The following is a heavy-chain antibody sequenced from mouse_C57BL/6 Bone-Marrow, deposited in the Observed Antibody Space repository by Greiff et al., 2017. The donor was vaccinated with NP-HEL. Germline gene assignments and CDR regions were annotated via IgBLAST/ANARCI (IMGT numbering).Heavy chain of an antibody. J-gene: IGHJ4*01. CDR1: GYSITSDY. D-gene: IGHD2-2*01. CDR3: ARSPLWLRRNYYAMDY. CDR2: ISYSGST. V-gene: IGHV3-8*01. Sequence: EVHLVESGPGLAKPSQTLSLTCSVTGYSITSDYWNWIRKFPGNKLEYMGYISYSGSTYYNPSLKSRISITRDTSKNQYYLQLMSVTTEDTATYYCARSPLWLRRNYYAMDYWGQGTSVTVSS.